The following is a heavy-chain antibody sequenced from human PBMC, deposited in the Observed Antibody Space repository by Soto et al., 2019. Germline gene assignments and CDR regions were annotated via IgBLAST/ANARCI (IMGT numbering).Heavy chain of an antibody. J-gene: IGHJ6*02. V-gene: IGHV3-30*18. CDR1: GFTFSSYG. D-gene: IGHD4-17*01. CDR2: ISYDGSNK. Sequence: PGGSLRLSCAASGFTFSSYGMHWVRQAPGKGLEWVAVISYDGSNKYYADSVKGRFTISRDNSKNTLYLQMNSLRAEDTAVYYCAKDLETTGYYYYYGMDVWGQGTTVPVSS. CDR3: AKDLETTGYYYYYGMDV.